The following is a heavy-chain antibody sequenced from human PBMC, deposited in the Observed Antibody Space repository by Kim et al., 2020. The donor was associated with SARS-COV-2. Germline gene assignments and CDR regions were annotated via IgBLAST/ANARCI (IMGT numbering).Heavy chain of an antibody. CDR2: ISGSGGST. V-gene: IGHV3-23*01. J-gene: IGHJ4*02. Sequence: GGSLRLSCAASGFTFSSYAMSWVRQAPGKGLEWVSAISGSGGSTYYADSVKGRFTISRDNSKNTLYLQMNSLRAEDTAVYYCAKPDPTHNSGSFTGDYWGQGTLVTVSS. CDR1: GFTFSSYA. D-gene: IGHD1-26*01. CDR3: AKPDPTHNSGSFTGDY.